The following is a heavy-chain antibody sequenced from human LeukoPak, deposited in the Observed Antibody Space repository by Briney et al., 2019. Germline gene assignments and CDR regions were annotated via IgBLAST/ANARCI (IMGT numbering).Heavy chain of an antibody. CDR3: ARERGGDGYSEFDY. J-gene: IGHJ4*02. CDR2: ISGSGDGT. D-gene: IGHD5-24*01. V-gene: IGHV3-23*01. CDR1: AFTFSNYA. Sequence: GGSLRLSCAASAFTFSNYAMNWVRQAPGKGLEWVSVISGSGDGTYYADSVKGRFTISRDNSKNTLYLQMKSLRAEDTAVYYCARERGGDGYSEFDYWGQGTLVTVSS.